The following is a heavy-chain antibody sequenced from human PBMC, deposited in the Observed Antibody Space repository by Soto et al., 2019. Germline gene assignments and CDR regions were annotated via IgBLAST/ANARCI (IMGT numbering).Heavy chain of an antibody. CDR2: IYYSGST. Sequence: SETLSLTCTVSGGSISSYYWSWIRRPPGKGLEWIGYIYYSGSTNYNPSLKSRVTISVDTSKNQFSLKLSSVTTADTAVYYCARGRIYDILTGYYIFDYWGQGTLVTVSS. V-gene: IGHV4-59*01. CDR3: ARGRIYDILTGYYIFDY. CDR1: GGSISSYY. J-gene: IGHJ4*02. D-gene: IGHD3-9*01.